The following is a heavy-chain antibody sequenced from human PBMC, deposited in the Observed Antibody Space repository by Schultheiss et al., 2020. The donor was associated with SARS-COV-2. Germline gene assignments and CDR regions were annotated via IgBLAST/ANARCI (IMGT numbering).Heavy chain of an antibody. V-gene: IGHV4-61*02. CDR2: IYTSGST. J-gene: IGHJ4*02. D-gene: IGHD6-19*01. CDR3: ASGAVAATGDFDY. CDR1: GGSISSGSYY. Sequence: SETLSLTCTVSGGSISSGSYYWSWIRQPAGKGLEWIGRIYTSGSTNYNPSLKSRVTMSVDTSKNQFSLKLSSVTAADTAVYYCASGAVAATGDFDYWGQGSLVTVSS.